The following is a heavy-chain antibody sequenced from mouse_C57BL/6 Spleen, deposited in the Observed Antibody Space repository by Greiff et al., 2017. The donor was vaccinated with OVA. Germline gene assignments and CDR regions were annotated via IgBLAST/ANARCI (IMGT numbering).Heavy chain of an antibody. J-gene: IGHJ4*01. Sequence: VQLQQPGAELVKPGASVKLSCKASGYTFTSYWMQWVKQRPGQGLEWIGEIDPSDSYTNYNQKFKGKATLTVDTSSSTAYMQLSSLTSEDSAVYYCARQLREMDYWGQGTSVTVSS. D-gene: IGHD3-2*02. CDR1: GYTFTSYW. CDR2: IDPSDSYT. V-gene: IGHV1-50*01. CDR3: ARQLREMDY.